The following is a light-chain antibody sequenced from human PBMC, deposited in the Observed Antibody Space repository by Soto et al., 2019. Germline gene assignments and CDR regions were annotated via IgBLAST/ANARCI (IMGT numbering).Light chain of an antibody. CDR1: SSDVGGYNY. CDR3: SSYTSSSTLSWV. J-gene: IGLJ3*02. V-gene: IGLV2-14*01. CDR2: EVS. Sequence: QSALTQPASVSGSPGQAITISCTGTSSDVGGYNYVSWYQQHPGKAPKPMIYEVSNRPSGVSNRFSGSKSGNTASLTISGLQAEDEADYYCSSYTSSSTLSWVFGGGTKVTVL.